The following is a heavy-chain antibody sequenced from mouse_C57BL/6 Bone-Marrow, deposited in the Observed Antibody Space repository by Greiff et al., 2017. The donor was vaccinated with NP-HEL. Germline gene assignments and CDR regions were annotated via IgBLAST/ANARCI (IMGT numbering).Heavy chain of an antibody. CDR1: GFTFSDYY. V-gene: IGHV5-16*01. CDR3: AREGGLRRRTYAMDY. Sequence: DVMLVESGGGLVQPGSSMKLSCTASGFTFSDYYMAWVRQVPEKGLEWVANINYDGSSTYYLDSLKSRFIISRDNAKNILYLQMSSLKSEDTATYYCAREGGLRRRTYAMDYWGQGTSVTVSS. D-gene: IGHD2-4*01. J-gene: IGHJ4*01. CDR2: INYDGSST.